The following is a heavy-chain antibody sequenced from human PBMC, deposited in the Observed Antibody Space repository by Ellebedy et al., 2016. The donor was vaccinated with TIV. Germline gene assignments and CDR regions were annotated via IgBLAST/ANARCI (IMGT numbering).Heavy chain of an antibody. CDR3: AKGRGGGSDSSAPRYYFDY. D-gene: IGHD3-22*01. CDR1: GLTFSNNA. Sequence: GESLKISCAASGLTFSNNAMSWVRQAPGKGLEWVSIISSTGSRTYYADSVEGRFIISRDNSKKTLYLQMNSLRAEDTALYYCAKGRGGGSDSSAPRYYFDYWGLGTLVTVSS. V-gene: IGHV3-23*01. CDR2: ISSTGSRT. J-gene: IGHJ4*02.